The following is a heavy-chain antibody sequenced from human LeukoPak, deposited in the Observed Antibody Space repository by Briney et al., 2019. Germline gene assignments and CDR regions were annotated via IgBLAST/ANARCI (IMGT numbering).Heavy chain of an antibody. D-gene: IGHD1-26*01. CDR1: GFTFSSYA. V-gene: IGHV3-13*01. CDR2: IGTAGDT. J-gene: IGHJ4*02. CDR3: VRQQTPHGNFDY. Sequence: GGSLRLSCATSGFTFSSYAMHWVRQATGKGLEWVSAIGTAGDTFYPGSVKGRFTISREDAKNSLSLQMNSLRAEDTAVYYCVRQQTPHGNFDYWGQGTLVTVSS.